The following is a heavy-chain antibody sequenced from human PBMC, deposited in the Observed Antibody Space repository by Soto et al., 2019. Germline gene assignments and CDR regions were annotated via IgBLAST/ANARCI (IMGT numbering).Heavy chain of an antibody. D-gene: IGHD2-15*01. CDR1: GDTFSSYG. Sequence: QVQLVQSGAEVKKPGSPVRVSCKVSGDTFSSYGISWVRQAPGQGLEWMGGIIPTFDIVNYAQSFQGRITITADKSRDTVYMELSSLKSEDTGVFYCARVPPGYCSCGAGYTYSLAFWGQGTLVTVSS. J-gene: IGHJ4*02. CDR3: ARVPPGYCSCGAGYTYSLAF. V-gene: IGHV1-69*17. CDR2: IIPTFDIV.